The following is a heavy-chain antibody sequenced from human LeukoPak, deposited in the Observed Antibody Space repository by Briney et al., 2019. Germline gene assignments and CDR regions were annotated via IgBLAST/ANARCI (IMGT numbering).Heavy chain of an antibody. J-gene: IGHJ5*02. Sequence: SSETLSLTCAVYGGSFSGYYWSWIRRPPGKGLEWIGEINHSGSTNYNPSLKSRVTISVDTSKNQFSLKLSSVTAADTAVYYCARGTLNWFDPWGQGTLVTVSS. V-gene: IGHV4-34*01. CDR3: ARGTLNWFDP. CDR2: INHSGST. CDR1: GGSFSGYY.